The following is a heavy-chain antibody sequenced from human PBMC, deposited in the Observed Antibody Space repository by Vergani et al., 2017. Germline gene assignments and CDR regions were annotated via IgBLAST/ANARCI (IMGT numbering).Heavy chain of an antibody. Sequence: EVQLVESGGGLVQPGGSLRLSCAASGFNFSSYTMNWVRQAPGKGLEWISYVISSSRRQSYADSVKGRFTVSRDTAKNSLYLQMNSLRAEDTAVYYCAKANPRNSGYDYLYYYHAMDVWGQGTTVTVSS. J-gene: IGHJ6*02. CDR1: GFNFSSYT. D-gene: IGHD5-12*01. V-gene: IGHV3-48*01. CDR2: VISSSRRQ. CDR3: AKANPRNSGYDYLYYYHAMDV.